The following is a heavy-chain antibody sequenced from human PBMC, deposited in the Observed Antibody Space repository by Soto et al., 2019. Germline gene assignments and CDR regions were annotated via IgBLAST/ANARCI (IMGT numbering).Heavy chain of an antibody. CDR1: GFTFSSYE. D-gene: IGHD3-22*01. Sequence: EVQLVESGGGLVQPGGSLRLSCAASGFTFSSYEMNWVRQAPGKGLEWVSYISSSGSTIYYADSVKGRFTISRDNAKNSLYLQMNSLRAEDTADYYCARDRSGTYYYDSSGYYFDAFDIWGQGTMVTVSS. J-gene: IGHJ3*02. CDR2: ISSSGSTI. CDR3: ARDRSGTYYYDSSGYYFDAFDI. V-gene: IGHV3-48*03.